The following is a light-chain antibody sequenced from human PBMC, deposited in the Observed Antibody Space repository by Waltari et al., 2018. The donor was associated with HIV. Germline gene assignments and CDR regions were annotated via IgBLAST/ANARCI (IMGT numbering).Light chain of an antibody. Sequence: QSALTQPRSVSGSPGQSVTISCTGTSSDVGGYNYVSWYQHHPNKGPKLLIYDVTKRASGIPDRCSGSKSGTSASLGISGLQTGDEADYYCGTWDSSLSAVVFGGGTKLTVL. CDR1: SSDVGGYNY. CDR2: DVT. J-gene: IGLJ2*01. CDR3: GTWDSSLSAVV. V-gene: IGLV2-11*01.